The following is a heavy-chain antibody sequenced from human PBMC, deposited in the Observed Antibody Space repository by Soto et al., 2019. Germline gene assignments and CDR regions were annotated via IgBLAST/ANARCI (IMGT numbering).Heavy chain of an antibody. V-gene: IGHV3-23*01. Sequence: EVQLLESGGGLVQPGGSLRLSCAASGFTFSSYAMSWVRQAPGKGLEWVSAISGSGGSTYYADSVKGRFTISRDYSKNTRYLQMNSLRAEDTAVYYCAKDGWAAAGTNYYYYYMDVWGKGTTVTVSS. CDR1: GFTFSSYA. CDR3: AKDGWAAAGTNYYYYYMDV. J-gene: IGHJ6*03. CDR2: ISGSGGST. D-gene: IGHD6-13*01.